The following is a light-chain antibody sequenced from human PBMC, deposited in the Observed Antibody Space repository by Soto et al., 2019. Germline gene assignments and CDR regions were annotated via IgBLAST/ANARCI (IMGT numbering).Light chain of an antibody. CDR1: QSVNSN. CDR3: HQYYNWHPFT. J-gene: IGKJ3*01. CDR2: GAS. V-gene: IGKV3-15*01. Sequence: EIVMTQSPAPLSVSPGERATLSCRASQSVNSNVAWYQQKPGQPPRLLIYGASTRAAGIPARFSGSVSGTKYTLTISSLQSEDFAIYHCHQYYNWHPFTFGRGTQVDLK.